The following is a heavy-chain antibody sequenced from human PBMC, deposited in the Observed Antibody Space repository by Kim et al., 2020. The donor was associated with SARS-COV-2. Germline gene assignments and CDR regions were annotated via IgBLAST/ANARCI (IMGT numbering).Heavy chain of an antibody. V-gene: IGHV3-7*01. Sequence: YEVDSVKGRFTISRDNAKNSLYLQMNSRRAEDTAVHYCARSGATGTVDYWGQGTLVTVSS. CDR3: ARSGATGTVDY. D-gene: IGHD6-13*01. J-gene: IGHJ4*02.